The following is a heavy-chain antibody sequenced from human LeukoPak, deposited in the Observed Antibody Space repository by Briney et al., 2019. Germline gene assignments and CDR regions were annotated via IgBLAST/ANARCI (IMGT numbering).Heavy chain of an antibody. CDR1: GGSISSYY. Sequence: SETLSLTCTDSGGSISSYYWSWIRQPPGKGLEWIGYIYYSGSTNYNHSLKSRVTISVDTSKNQFSLKLSSVTAADTAVYYCARGIAAAGALGFDPWGQGTLVTVSS. D-gene: IGHD6-13*01. CDR2: IYYSGST. CDR3: ARGIAAAGALGFDP. V-gene: IGHV4-59*01. J-gene: IGHJ5*02.